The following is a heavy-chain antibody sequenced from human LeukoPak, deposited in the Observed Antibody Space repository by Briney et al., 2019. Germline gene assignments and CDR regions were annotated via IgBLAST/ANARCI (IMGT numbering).Heavy chain of an antibody. CDR1: GFTFDNYA. V-gene: IGHV3-23*01. D-gene: IGHD3-10*01. CDR2: ISGSGDDT. J-gene: IGHJ6*02. Sequence: GGSLRLSCAASGFTFDNYAMLWVRLAPGRGLEYVSVISGSGDDTYSADSVRGRFAISRDNSKNTLHLEMSNLRVDDTAVYYCAKGRNSYDSGRCHSQNCYYGMDVWGQGATVTVFS. CDR3: AKGRNSYDSGRCHSQNCYYGMDV.